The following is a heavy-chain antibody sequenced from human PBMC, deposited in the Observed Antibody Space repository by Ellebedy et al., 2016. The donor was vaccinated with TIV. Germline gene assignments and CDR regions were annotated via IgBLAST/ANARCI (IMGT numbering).Heavy chain of an antibody. CDR3: TREGSGFDP. CDR1: GFTFNRYN. Sequence: GESLKISCAASGFTFNRYNFNWVRQAPGKGLEWVSYISSSGSTVFYADSVKGRFTISRDGAMNSLYLQMNSLRGEDTAVYYCTREGSGFDPWGQGTLVTVSS. V-gene: IGHV3-48*04. CDR2: ISSSGSTV. J-gene: IGHJ5*02.